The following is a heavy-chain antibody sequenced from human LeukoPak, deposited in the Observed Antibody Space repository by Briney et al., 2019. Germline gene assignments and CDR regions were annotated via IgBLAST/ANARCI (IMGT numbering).Heavy chain of an antibody. D-gene: IGHD1-26*01. CDR2: IYYSGST. CDR3: ARGTWELHIIDY. Sequence: PSETLSLTCTVSGGSISSSSYYWGWIRQPPGKGLEWIGSIYYSGSTYYNPSLKSRVTISVDTSKNQFSLKLSSVTAADTAVYYCARGTWELHIIDYWGQGTLVTVSS. CDR1: GGSISSSSYY. V-gene: IGHV4-39*07. J-gene: IGHJ4*02.